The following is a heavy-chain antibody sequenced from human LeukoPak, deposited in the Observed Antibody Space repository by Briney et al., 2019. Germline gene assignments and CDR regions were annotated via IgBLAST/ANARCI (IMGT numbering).Heavy chain of an antibody. D-gene: IGHD1-26*01. CDR2: ISGSGGST. CDR3: AKASLVVGASLFDY. Sequence: GGSLRLSCAVSGFTFSSYAMSWVRQAPGKGLEWVSAISGSGGSTYYADSVKGRFTISRDNSKNTLYLQMNSLRAEDTAVYYCAKASLVVGASLFDYWGQGTLITVSS. V-gene: IGHV3-23*01. J-gene: IGHJ4*02. CDR1: GFTFSSYA.